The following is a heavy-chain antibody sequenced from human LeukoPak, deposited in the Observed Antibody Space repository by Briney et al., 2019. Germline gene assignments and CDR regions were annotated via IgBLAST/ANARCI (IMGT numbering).Heavy chain of an antibody. D-gene: IGHD5-18*01. Sequence: SETLSLTCTVSGGSISSYYWSWIRQPPGKGLEWIGYIYYSGSTNYNPSLKSRVTISVETSNNQFSLKLSSVTAADTAVYYCARTTQGGYTYNYFYYYYMDVWGKGTTVTISS. V-gene: IGHV4-59*01. CDR1: GGSISSYY. CDR3: ARTTQGGYTYNYFYYYYMDV. CDR2: IYYSGST. J-gene: IGHJ6*03.